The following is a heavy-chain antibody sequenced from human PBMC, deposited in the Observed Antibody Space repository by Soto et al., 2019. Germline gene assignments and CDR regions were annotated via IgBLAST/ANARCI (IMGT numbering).Heavy chain of an antibody. J-gene: IGHJ5*02. CDR2: IYYSGST. D-gene: IGHD2-2*01. Sequence: SETLSLTCTVSGGSVSSGGYYWSWIRQHPGKGLEWIGYIYYSGSTYYIPSLKSRVTISVDTSKNQFSLKLSSVTAADTAVYYCARATIVLVPAAMVSHWFDPWGQGTLVTVSS. V-gene: IGHV4-30-4*08. CDR1: GGSVSSGGYY. CDR3: ARATIVLVPAAMVSHWFDP.